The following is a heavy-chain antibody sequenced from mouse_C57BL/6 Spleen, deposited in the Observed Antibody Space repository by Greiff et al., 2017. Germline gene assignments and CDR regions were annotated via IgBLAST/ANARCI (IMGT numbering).Heavy chain of an antibody. J-gene: IGHJ1*03. D-gene: IGHD4-1*01. V-gene: IGHV1-69*01. CDR2: IDPSDSYT. CDR3: ARRDKLGRRYFDV. CDR1: GYTFTSYW. Sequence: QVQLQQSGAELVMPGASVKLSCKASGYTFTSYWMHWVKQRPGQGLEWIGEIDPSDSYTNYNQKFKSKATLTVDTSSSTAYMQLSSLTSEDSAVYYCARRDKLGRRYFDVWGTGTTVTVSS.